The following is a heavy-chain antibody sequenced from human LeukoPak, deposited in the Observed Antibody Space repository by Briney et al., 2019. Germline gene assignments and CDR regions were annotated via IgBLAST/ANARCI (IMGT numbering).Heavy chain of an antibody. V-gene: IGHV3-21*01. Sequence: GGSLRLSCAASGFTFNKYNMNWVRQAPGKGLEWVSSISSSPSYIYYADSVQGRITISRDNAKNSLYLQMNSLRAEDTAVYYCARGNLWFGELVYWGQGTLVTVSS. J-gene: IGHJ4*02. CDR1: GFTFNKYN. CDR3: ARGNLWFGELVY. D-gene: IGHD3-10*01. CDR2: ISSSPSYI.